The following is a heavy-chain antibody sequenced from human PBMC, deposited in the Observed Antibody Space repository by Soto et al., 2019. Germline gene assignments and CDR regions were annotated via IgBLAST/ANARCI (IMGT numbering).Heavy chain of an antibody. Sequence: ASVKVSCKASGYIFTDYYVHWVRQAPGEGLEWMGRINPNGGGTNYAQKFEGWVTMTTDTSISTAYMELSRLNFDDTAVYYCARGEQLVHFDSWGQGTLVTVSS. CDR3: ARGEQLVHFDS. J-gene: IGHJ4*01. V-gene: IGHV1-2*04. CDR2: INPNGGGT. D-gene: IGHD6-6*01. CDR1: GYIFTDYY.